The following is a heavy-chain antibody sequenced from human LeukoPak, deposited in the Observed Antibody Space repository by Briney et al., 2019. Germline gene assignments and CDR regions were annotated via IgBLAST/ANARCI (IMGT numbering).Heavy chain of an antibody. Sequence: SETLSLTRAVYGGSFSDYYWTWIRQAPGKGLEWIGETNRGDYNPSLKSRVTISVDTSKNQFSLKLTSVTAADTGVYYCARGSSHFDKWGQGTLVTVSS. J-gene: IGHJ4*02. CDR2: TNRG. V-gene: IGHV4-34*01. CDR1: GGSFSDYY. CDR3: ARGSSHFDK.